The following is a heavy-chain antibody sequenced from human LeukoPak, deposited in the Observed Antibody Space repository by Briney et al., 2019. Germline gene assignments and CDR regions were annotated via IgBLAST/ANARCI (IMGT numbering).Heavy chain of an antibody. CDR3: ARGGDYGVKIDY. D-gene: IGHD3-16*01. J-gene: IGHJ4*02. V-gene: IGHV3-23*01. Sequence: GGSLRLSCAASAFTFRNYAMSWVRQAPGKGLEWVSSITSDRSTYYADSVKGRFTFSRDNSKNTIYLQMNSLRADDTAVYYCARGGDYGVKIDYWGQGTLVTVSS. CDR1: AFTFRNYA. CDR2: ITSDRST.